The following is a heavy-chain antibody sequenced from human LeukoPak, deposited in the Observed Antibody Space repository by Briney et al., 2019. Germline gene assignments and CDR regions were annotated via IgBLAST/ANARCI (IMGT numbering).Heavy chain of an antibody. J-gene: IGHJ6*02. Sequence: SETPSLTCTVSGGSISPYYWSWIRQPPGKGPEWIGYIYYTGSTYYNPSLKSRVTLSLDTSKNQFSLKLSSVTAADTAVYYCARENRGSYYYYYGMDVWGQGTTVTVSS. CDR1: GGSISPYY. CDR2: IYYTGST. CDR3: ARENRGSYYYYYGMDV. D-gene: IGHD1-26*01. V-gene: IGHV4-59*12.